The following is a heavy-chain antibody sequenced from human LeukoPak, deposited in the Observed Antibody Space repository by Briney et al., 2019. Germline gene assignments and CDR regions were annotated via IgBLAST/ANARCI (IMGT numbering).Heavy chain of an antibody. CDR1: GGSISSYY. CDR2: IYYSGST. D-gene: IGHD3-3*01. Sequence: RPSETLSLTCTVSGGSISSYYWGWIRQPPGKGLEWIGYIYYSGSTNYNPSLKSRVTISVDTSKNQFSLKLSSVTAADTAVYYCARDHTSSYDFWSGYYTRYYGMDVWGQGTTVTVSS. CDR3: ARDHTSSYDFWSGYYTRYYGMDV. V-gene: IGHV4-59*01. J-gene: IGHJ6*02.